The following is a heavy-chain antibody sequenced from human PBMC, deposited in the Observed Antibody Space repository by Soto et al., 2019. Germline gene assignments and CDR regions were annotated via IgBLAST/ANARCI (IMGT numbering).Heavy chain of an antibody. Sequence: EVQLVESRGVSVQPGGSLRLSCTASGFTLSNYWMHWVRQAPGKGLVWVSRINTDGSTTTYADSVKGRFTISRDNAKNTLYLQMSSLRDEDTAVYYCVRIRRGDGYTFGYWGQGTLVTVSS. CDR1: GFTLSNYW. D-gene: IGHD5-12*01. V-gene: IGHV3-74*01. J-gene: IGHJ4*02. CDR3: VRIRRGDGYTFGY. CDR2: INTDGSTT.